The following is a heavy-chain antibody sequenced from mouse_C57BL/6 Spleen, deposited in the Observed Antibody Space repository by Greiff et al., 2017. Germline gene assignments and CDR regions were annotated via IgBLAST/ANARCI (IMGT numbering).Heavy chain of an antibody. Sequence: QVQLKESGPELVKPGASVKISCKASGYAFSSSWMNWVKQRPGKGLEWIGRIYPGDGDTNYNGKFKGKATLTADKSSSTAYMQLSSLTSEDSAVYFCASGDWDVSFDYWGQGTTLTVSS. CDR1: GYAFSSSW. CDR2: IYPGDGDT. V-gene: IGHV1-82*01. D-gene: IGHD4-1*01. CDR3: ASGDWDVSFDY. J-gene: IGHJ2*01.